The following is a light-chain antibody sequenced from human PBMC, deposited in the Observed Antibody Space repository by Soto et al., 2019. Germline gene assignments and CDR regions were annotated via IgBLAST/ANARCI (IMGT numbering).Light chain of an antibody. Sequence: EIGLTQSPATLSLSPGERATLSCRASQSISSYLAWYQQKSGQAPRLLIYDASNRATGIPARFSGSGSGTAFTLTISSLEPEDFAVYYFQQRSNWLFTFGPGTKVDIK. CDR2: DAS. J-gene: IGKJ3*01. CDR1: QSISSY. CDR3: QQRSNWLFT. V-gene: IGKV3-11*01.